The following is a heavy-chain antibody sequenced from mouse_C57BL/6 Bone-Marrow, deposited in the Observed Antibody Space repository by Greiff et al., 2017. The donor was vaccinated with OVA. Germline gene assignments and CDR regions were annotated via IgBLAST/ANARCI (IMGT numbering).Heavy chain of an antibody. CDR1: GFTFSSYG. D-gene: IGHD1-1*01. Sequence: DVHLVESGGDLVKPGGSLKLSCAASGFTFSSYGMSWVRQTPDKRLEWVATISSGGSYTYYPDSVKGRFTISRDNAKNTLYLQMSSLKSEDTAMYYCAKGGRRLRAMDYWGQGTSVTVSS. CDR2: ISSGGSYT. J-gene: IGHJ4*01. V-gene: IGHV5-6*01. CDR3: AKGGRRLRAMDY.